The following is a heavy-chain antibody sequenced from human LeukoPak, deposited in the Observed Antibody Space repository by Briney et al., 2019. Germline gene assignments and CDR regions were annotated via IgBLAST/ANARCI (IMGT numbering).Heavy chain of an antibody. CDR3: ARDYYDSSGYYYFDY. V-gene: IGHV1-2*02. CDR1: GYTXTGSY. J-gene: IGHJ4*02. Sequence: ASVKVSCKASGYTXTGSYVHWVRQAPGQGLEWMGCINANSGDTNYAQKFQGRVTMTRDTSISTAFMEVSGLRSDDTAVYYCARDYYDSSGYYYFDYWGQGTLVTVSS. D-gene: IGHD3-22*01. CDR2: INANSGDT.